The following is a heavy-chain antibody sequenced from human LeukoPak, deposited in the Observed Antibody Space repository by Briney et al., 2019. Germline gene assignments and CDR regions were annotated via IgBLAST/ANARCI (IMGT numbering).Heavy chain of an antibody. CDR3: GRALTNYRLSGFSALDY. CDR2: IWYDGSNK. J-gene: IGHJ4*02. D-gene: IGHD2-8*01. V-gene: IGHV3-33*01. Sequence: GRSLRLSCAAYGVSFSSHGMHWIRQAPGKGLEWVAVIWYDGSNKYHADSVKGRFTISRDNSKNVLYLEMNSLRGEDTAVYYCGRALTNYRLSGFSALDYWGQGTLVTVSS. CDR1: GVSFSSHG.